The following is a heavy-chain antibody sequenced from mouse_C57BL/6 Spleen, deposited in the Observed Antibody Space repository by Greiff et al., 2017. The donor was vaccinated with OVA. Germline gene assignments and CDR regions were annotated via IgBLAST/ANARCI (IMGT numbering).Heavy chain of an antibody. CDR2: IRNKANGYTT. Sequence: EVKLMESGGGLVQPGGSLSFSCAASGFTFTDCYMSWVRQPPGKALEWLGFIRNKANGYTTEYSASVKGRFTISRDNSQSILYLQMNALRAEDSATYYCARSSLYDYDWYFDVWGTGTTVTVSS. D-gene: IGHD2-4*01. J-gene: IGHJ1*03. V-gene: IGHV7-3*01. CDR1: GFTFTDCY. CDR3: ARSSLYDYDWYFDV.